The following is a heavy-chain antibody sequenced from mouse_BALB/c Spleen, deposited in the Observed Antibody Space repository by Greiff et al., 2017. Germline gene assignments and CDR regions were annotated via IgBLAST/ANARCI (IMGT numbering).Heavy chain of an antibody. Sequence: VKLMESGPGLVAPSQSLSITCTVSGFSLTSYGVHWVRQPPGKGLEWLGVIWAGGSTNYNSALMSRLSISKDNSKSQVFLKMNSLQTDDTAMYYCARPYYRYDGDYYAMDYWGQGTSVTVSS. V-gene: IGHV2-9*02. CDR1: GFSLTSYG. J-gene: IGHJ4*01. CDR3: ARPYYRYDGDYYAMDY. D-gene: IGHD2-14*01. CDR2: IWAGGST.